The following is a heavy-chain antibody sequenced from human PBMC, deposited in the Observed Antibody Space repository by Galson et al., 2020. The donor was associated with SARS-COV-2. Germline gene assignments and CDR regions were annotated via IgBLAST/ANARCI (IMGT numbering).Heavy chain of an antibody. CDR3: ARTTVAAYPHYYYYGMDV. D-gene: IGHD6-19*01. J-gene: IGHJ6*02. V-gene: IGHV2-70*01. Sequence: SGPTLVKPTQTLTLTCTFSGFSLSTSGMCVSWIRQPPGKALEWLALIDWDDDKYYSTSLKTRLTISKDTSKNQVVLTITNMDPVDTATYYCARTTVAAYPHYYYYGMDVWGQGTTVTVSS. CDR2: IDWDDDK. CDR1: GFSLSTSGMC.